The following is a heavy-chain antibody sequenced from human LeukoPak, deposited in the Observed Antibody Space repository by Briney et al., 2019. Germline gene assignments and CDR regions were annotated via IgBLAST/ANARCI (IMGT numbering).Heavy chain of an antibody. V-gene: IGHV3-23*01. Sequence: GGSLRLSCAASGFNFNYDAMSWVRQAPGKGLEWVSGISDNEEVPYYTDSVKGRFTISRDNAKNTVYLQLNNLRAEDTAVYFCARHDSFIPYWGQGTLVSVSS. CDR1: GFNFNYDA. D-gene: IGHD5-18*01. CDR2: ISDNEEVP. J-gene: IGHJ4*02. CDR3: ARHDSFIPY.